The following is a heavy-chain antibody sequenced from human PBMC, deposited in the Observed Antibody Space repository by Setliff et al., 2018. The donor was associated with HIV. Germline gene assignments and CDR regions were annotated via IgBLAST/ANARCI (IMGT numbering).Heavy chain of an antibody. CDR1: GYTFTSYV. CDR2: INAGNGNT. J-gene: IGHJ4*02. Sequence: ASVKVSCKASGYTFTSYVMHWVRQAPGQRLEWMGWINAGNGNTKYSQKFQGRVTMTRDTSTTTVYMELRSLRSEDTAVYYCARGQYGDELFDYWGQGTLVTVSS. V-gene: IGHV1-3*01. CDR3: ARGQYGDELFDY. D-gene: IGHD4-17*01.